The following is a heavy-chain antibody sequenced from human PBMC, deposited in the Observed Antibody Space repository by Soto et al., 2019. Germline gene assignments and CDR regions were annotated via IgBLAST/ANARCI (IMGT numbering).Heavy chain of an antibody. V-gene: IGHV3-66*01. CDR1: GFTVSSNY. Sequence: GGSLRLSCAASGFTVSSNYMSWVRQAPGKGLEWVSVIYSGGSTYYADSMKGRFTISRDNSKNTLYLQMNSLRAEDTAVYYCARDHPTYDDGYYYYYMDVWGKGTTVTVSS. D-gene: IGHD3-3*01. J-gene: IGHJ6*03. CDR3: ARDHPTYDDGYYYYYMDV. CDR2: IYSGGST.